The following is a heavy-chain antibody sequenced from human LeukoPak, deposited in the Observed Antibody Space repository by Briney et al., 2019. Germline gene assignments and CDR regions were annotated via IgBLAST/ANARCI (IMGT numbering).Heavy chain of an antibody. Sequence: SVKVSCKASGGTFSSYAISWVRQAPGQGLEWMGGIIPIFGTANYAQKFQGRVTITADKSTSTAYMELSSLRSEDTAVYYCASRAVAGTRLYWYFDLWGRGTLVTVSP. CDR3: ASRAVAGTRLYWYFDL. J-gene: IGHJ2*01. V-gene: IGHV1-69*06. D-gene: IGHD6-19*01. CDR2: IIPIFGTA. CDR1: GGTFSSYA.